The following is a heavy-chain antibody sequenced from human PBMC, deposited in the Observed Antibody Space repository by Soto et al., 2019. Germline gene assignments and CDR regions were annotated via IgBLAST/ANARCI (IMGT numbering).Heavy chain of an antibody. CDR3: AASCVACGGFNYYGMDV. CDR2: IYYSGST. CDR1: GGSISSGGYY. V-gene: IGHV4-31*03. Sequence: QVQLQESGPGLVKPSQTLSLTCTVSGGSISSGGYYWSWIRQHPGKGLEWIGYIYYSGSTYYNPSRKSRVTRSVETSKNQFSLRLSSVTAADTAVYYCAASCVACGGFNYYGMDVWGQGTTVTVSS. J-gene: IGHJ6*02. D-gene: IGHD5-12*01.